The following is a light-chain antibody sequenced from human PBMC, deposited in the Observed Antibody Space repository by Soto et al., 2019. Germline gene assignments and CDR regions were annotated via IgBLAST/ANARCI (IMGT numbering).Light chain of an antibody. J-gene: IGLJ2*01. CDR1: SSDVGGYNY. CDR3: SSYPSSSTLEVV. Sequence: QSALTQPASVSGSPGQSITISCTGTSSDVGGYNYVSWYQQHPGKAPKLMIYDVSTRPSGVSNRFSGSKSGNPASLTISGLQAEDEADYYCSSYPSSSTLEVVFGGGTKLTVL. CDR2: DVS. V-gene: IGLV2-14*01.